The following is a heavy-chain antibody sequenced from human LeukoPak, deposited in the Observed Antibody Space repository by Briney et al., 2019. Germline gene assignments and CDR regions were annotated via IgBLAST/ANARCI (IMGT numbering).Heavy chain of an antibody. Sequence: SETLSLTCTVSGGSISSYYWSWIRQPAGKGLEWIGRISSSGSTNYNPSLKSRVTISVDTSKNQFSLKLSSVTAADTAVYFCARGPYSYDSSGAFDIWGQGAMVTVSS. V-gene: IGHV4-4*07. CDR1: GGSISSYY. J-gene: IGHJ3*02. D-gene: IGHD3-22*01. CDR3: ARGPYSYDSSGAFDI. CDR2: ISSSGST.